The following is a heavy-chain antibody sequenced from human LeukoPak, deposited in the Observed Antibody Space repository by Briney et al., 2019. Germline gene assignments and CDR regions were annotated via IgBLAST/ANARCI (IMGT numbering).Heavy chain of an antibody. D-gene: IGHD2-2*01. Sequence: GGSLRLSCAASGFTFSSYWMHWVRQVPGKGLVWVSRVNGGGSSTNYAGSVKGRFIISRDNAKNTLYLHMNSLRVEDTAVYYCTREFCSSPNCYENYLGPWGQGTLVTVSS. CDR2: VNGGGSST. J-gene: IGHJ5*02. V-gene: IGHV3-74*01. CDR1: GFTFSSYW. CDR3: TREFCSSPNCYENYLGP.